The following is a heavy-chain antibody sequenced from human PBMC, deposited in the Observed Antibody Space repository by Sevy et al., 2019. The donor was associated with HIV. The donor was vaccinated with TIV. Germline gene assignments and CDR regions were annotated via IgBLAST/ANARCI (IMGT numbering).Heavy chain of an antibody. CDR2: ISGNSAAI. V-gene: IGHV3-48*02. D-gene: IGHD2-21*02. J-gene: IGHJ6*02. CDR3: ARGPDCGGDCDIGFYYPLDV. Sequence: GGSLRLSCAASGFTFSRYSMNWVRQAPGKGLEWISYISGNSAAIYYADSVKGQFTVSRDNDNDALYLQLNSLRYDDTALYYCARGPDCGGDCDIGFYYPLDVWGQGTTVTVSS. CDR1: GFTFSRYS.